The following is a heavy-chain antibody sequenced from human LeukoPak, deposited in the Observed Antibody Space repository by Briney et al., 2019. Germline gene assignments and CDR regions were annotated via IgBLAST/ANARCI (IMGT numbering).Heavy chain of an antibody. CDR1: GLTFSSYA. V-gene: IGHV3-23*01. D-gene: IGHD4-17*01. CDR3: AGSLSTVTTFDY. Sequence: GGALRLSCAASGLTFSSYARSWVRQAPGKGLEGVSAISGRGGSTYYADSVKGRFTISRDNSKNTLYLQMNSLRAEDTAVYYCAGSLSTVTTFDYWGQGPLVTVSS. CDR2: ISGRGGST. J-gene: IGHJ4*02.